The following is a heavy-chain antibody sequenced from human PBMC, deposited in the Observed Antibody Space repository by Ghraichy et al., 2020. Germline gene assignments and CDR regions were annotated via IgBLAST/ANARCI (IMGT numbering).Heavy chain of an antibody. Sequence: SGPTLAKPTQTLTLTCTFSGFSLRNSGVDVGWVRQPPGKALEWLAIVYWNDNERYSPSLKSRLTITKDTSKNQVVLAMTNMDPVDTGTYYCANRYVAVAGEPYAFDYWGQGTLVTVSS. CDR3: ANRYVAVAGEPYAFDY. V-gene: IGHV2-5*01. CDR2: VYWNDNE. CDR1: GFSLRNSGVD. D-gene: IGHD6-19*01. J-gene: IGHJ4*02.